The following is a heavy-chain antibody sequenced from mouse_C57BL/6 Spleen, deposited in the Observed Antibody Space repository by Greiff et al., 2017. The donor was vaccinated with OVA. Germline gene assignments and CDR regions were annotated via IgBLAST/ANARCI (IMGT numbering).Heavy chain of an antibody. CDR1: GFTFSDYG. CDR3: ARPRDYYGSSYFDY. Sequence: EVQRVESGGGLVKPGGSLKLSCAASGFTFSDYGMHWVRQAPEKGLEWVAYISSGSSTIYYADTVKGRFTISRDNAKNTLFLQMTSLRSEDTAMYYCARPRDYYGSSYFDYWGQGTTLTVSS. CDR2: ISSGSSTI. V-gene: IGHV5-17*01. J-gene: IGHJ2*01. D-gene: IGHD1-1*01.